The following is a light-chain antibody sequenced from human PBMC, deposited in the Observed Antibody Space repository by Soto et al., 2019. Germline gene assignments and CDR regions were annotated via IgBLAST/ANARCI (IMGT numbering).Light chain of an antibody. CDR1: SSNIGSNT. V-gene: IGLV1-44*01. J-gene: IGLJ2*01. CDR3: AAWDDSLNGHVV. CDR2: SHN. Sequence: QSVLTQPPSASGTPGQRVTISCSGSSSNIGSNTVNWYQQLPGTAPKLLIYSHNQRPSGVPDRFSGSKSGTSASLAISGLQSEDEDDYYCAAWDDSLNGHVVFGGGTKLTVL.